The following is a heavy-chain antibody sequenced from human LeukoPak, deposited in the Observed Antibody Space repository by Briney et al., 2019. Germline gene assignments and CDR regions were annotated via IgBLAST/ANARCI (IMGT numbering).Heavy chain of an antibody. CDR3: ARTDNYYYYYAMDV. Sequence: SETLSLTCTVSGGSISSYYWNWIRQPPGKGLEWIGYIYYSGSTIYNPSLTSRVTISIDTSKNQFSLKLSSVTAADTAVYYCARTDNYYYYYAMDVWGQGTTVTVSS. V-gene: IGHV4-59*01. J-gene: IGHJ6*02. CDR1: GGSISSYY. CDR2: IYYSGST.